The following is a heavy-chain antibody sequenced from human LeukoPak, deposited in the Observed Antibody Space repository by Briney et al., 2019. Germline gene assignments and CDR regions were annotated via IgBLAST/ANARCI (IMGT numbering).Heavy chain of an antibody. V-gene: IGHV4-59*01. CDR3: ARSSYYYAADAFDI. J-gene: IGHJ3*02. CDR1: GGSISSYY. CDR2: IYYSGST. Sequence: SETLSLTCAVSGGSISSYYWSWIRQPPGKGLEWIGYIYYSGSTNYNPSLKSRVTISVDTSKNQFSLKLSSVTAADTAVYYCARSSYYYAADAFDIWGQGTMVTVSS. D-gene: IGHD3-10*01.